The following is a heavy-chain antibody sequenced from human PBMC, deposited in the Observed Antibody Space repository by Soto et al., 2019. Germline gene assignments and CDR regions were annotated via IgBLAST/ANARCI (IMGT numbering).Heavy chain of an antibody. CDR1: GGSFSGYY. V-gene: IGHV4-34*01. J-gene: IGHJ6*02. D-gene: IGHD1-1*01. Sequence: QVQLQQWGAGLLKPSETLSLTCAVYGGSFSGYYWSWIHQPPGKGLEWIGEINHSGSTNYNPSLKSRVTISVDTSKNQFSLKLSSVTAADTAVYYCALVRRYYGMDVWGQGTTVTVSS. CDR2: INHSGST. CDR3: ALVRRYYGMDV.